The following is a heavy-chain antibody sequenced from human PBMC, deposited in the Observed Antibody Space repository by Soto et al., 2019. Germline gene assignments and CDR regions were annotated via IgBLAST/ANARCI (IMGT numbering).Heavy chain of an antibody. V-gene: IGHV1-69*01. CDR1: GGTFSSYA. D-gene: IGHD2-2*01. Sequence: QVQLVQSGAEVKKPGSSVKVSCKASGGTFSSYAISWVRQAPGQGLEWMGGIIPIFGTANYAEKFQGRVTITADESTSTAYMELSSLRSEDTAVYYCARDRGSYCSSTSCPFDYWGQGTLVTVSS. CDR3: ARDRGSYCSSTSCPFDY. CDR2: IIPIFGTA. J-gene: IGHJ4*02.